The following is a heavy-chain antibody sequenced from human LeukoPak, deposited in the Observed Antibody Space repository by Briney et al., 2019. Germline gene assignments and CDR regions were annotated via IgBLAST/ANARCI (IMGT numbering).Heavy chain of an antibody. J-gene: IGHJ4*02. CDR1: GYRFTSYW. CDR3: ARHEEVAGTWGHFDY. Sequence: GESLKISCKSSGYRFTSYWIGWVRQLPGKGLEWMGVIYPGDSDTRYSPSFQGQVTISADKSISTAYLQWSSLKASDTAMYYCARHEEVAGTWGHFDYWGQGTLVTVSS. V-gene: IGHV5-51*01. D-gene: IGHD6-19*01. CDR2: IYPGDSDT.